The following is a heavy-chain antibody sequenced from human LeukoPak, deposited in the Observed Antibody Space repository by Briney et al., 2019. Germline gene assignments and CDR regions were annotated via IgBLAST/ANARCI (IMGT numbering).Heavy chain of an antibody. J-gene: IGHJ4*02. V-gene: IGHV3-30*02. Sequence: GGSLRLSCAASGFTFSSYEMNWVRQAPGKGLELVAFIRYDGSNKYYADSVKGRFTISRDNSKNTLYLQMNSLRAEDTAVYYCAKDLHCSGGSCHGIDYWGQGTLVTVSS. CDR1: GFTFSSYE. CDR2: IRYDGSNK. CDR3: AKDLHCSGGSCHGIDY. D-gene: IGHD2-15*01.